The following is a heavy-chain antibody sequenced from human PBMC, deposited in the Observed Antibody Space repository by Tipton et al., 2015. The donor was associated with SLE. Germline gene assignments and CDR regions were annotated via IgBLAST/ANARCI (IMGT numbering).Heavy chain of an antibody. J-gene: IGHJ6*02. CDR2: ISYTETT. D-gene: IGHD2-15*01. Sequence: TLSLTCTVSGGSISGYHWSWFRQPPGKGLEWIGYISYTETTKYNPSLESRVIISVDTSKNQLSLRLSSVTAADTAMYYCARHVGVAYYYAMDVWGQGTTVVISS. CDR1: GGSISGYH. CDR3: ARHVGVAYYYAMDV. V-gene: IGHV4-59*08.